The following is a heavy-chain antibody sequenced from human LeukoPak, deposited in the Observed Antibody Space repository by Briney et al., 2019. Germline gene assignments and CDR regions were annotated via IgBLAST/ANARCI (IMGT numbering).Heavy chain of an antibody. J-gene: IGHJ6*03. D-gene: IGHD5-12*01. CDR2: IIPIFGTA. Sequence: AASVKVSCKASGGTFSSYAISWVRQAPGQGLEWMGGIIPIFGTANYAQKFQGRVTITADESTSTAYMELSSLRSEDTAVYYCARTCEAKATINYYYYYYMDVWGKGTTVTVSS. V-gene: IGHV1-69*13. CDR1: GGTFSSYA. CDR3: ARTCEAKATINYYYYYYMDV.